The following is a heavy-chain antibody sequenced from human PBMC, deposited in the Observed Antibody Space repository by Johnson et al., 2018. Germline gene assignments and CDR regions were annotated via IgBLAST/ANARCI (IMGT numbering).Heavy chain of an antibody. CDR3: AKVLLWSVQYFQH. V-gene: IGHV3-23*04. CDR2: ISGSGGST. Sequence: VQLVESGGGLVQPGGSLRLSCSASGFSFSTYAMNWVRQAPGKGLKWLSGISGSGGSTYYADSVKGRFTISRDNSKNTLYLQMNSLRAEDTAVYYCAKVLLWSVQYFQHWGQGTLVTVSS. D-gene: IGHD3-10*01. CDR1: GFSFSTYA. J-gene: IGHJ1*01.